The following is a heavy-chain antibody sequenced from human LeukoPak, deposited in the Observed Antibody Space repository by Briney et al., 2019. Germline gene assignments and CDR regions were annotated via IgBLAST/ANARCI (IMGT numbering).Heavy chain of an antibody. D-gene: IGHD3-10*01. CDR3: ARDSSMLRGPLVIYYFDF. V-gene: IGHV3-23*01. CDR1: GFTFSTYA. Sequence: PGGSLRLSCAASGFTFSTYAMSWVRQAPGKGLEWVSAISGSGGSTYYADSVKGRFTISRDNSKNTLYLQMNSLRADDTAVYYCARDSSMLRGPLVIYYFDFWGQGTLVTVSS. CDR2: ISGSGGST. J-gene: IGHJ4*02.